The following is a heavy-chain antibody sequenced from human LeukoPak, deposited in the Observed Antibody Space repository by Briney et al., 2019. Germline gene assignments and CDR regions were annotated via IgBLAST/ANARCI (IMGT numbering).Heavy chain of an antibody. CDR3: ARGAIVRGAIRRDLDY. J-gene: IGHJ4*02. CDR1: GYTFTGYY. V-gene: IGHV1-2*02. Sequence: GASVKVSCKASGYTFTGYYMHWVRQAPGQGLEWMGWINPNSGGTNYAQKFQGRVTMTRDTSISTAYMELSRLRSDDTAVYYCARGAIVRGAIRRDLDYWGQGTLVTVSS. D-gene: IGHD3-10*01. CDR2: INPNSGGT.